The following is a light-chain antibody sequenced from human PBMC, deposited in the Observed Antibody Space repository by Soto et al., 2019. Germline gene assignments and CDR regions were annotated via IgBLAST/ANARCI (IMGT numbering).Light chain of an antibody. J-gene: IGKJ2*01. CDR1: QSVSSNY. CDR2: GAS. V-gene: IGKV3-20*01. Sequence: EIVLTQSPGTPSLSPGERATLSCRASQSVSSNYLAWYQQRPGQAPRVLIYGASSRATGIPDRFSGSGSGIDFTLTISRLEPEDFAVYFCHHYGNSPPNTFGQGTKVEIK. CDR3: HHYGNSPPNT.